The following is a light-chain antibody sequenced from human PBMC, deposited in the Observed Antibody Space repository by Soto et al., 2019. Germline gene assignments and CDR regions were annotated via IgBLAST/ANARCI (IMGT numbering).Light chain of an antibody. V-gene: IGLV2-14*01. CDR1: SSDVGAYNY. J-gene: IGLJ2*01. Sequence: QSAPTQPASVSGSPGQSITIFCTGSSSDVGAYNYVSWYQQHPGKPPKLMIYEVSNRPSGVSNRFSGSKSGNTASLTISGLQAEDEADYYCSSYTSSSTLVVFGVGTKLTFL. CDR3: SSYTSSSTLVV. CDR2: EVS.